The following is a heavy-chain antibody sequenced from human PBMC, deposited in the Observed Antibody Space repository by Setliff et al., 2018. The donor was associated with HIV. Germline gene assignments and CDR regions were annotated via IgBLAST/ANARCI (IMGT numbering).Heavy chain of an antibody. J-gene: IGHJ6*03. D-gene: IGHD2-15*01. CDR1: GGSISSGPYF. CDR2: IYTNGAT. CDR3: ARAKGYDYYMDV. V-gene: IGHV4-61*09. Sequence: SETLSLTCTVSGGSISSGPYFWSWIRQPAGKAVEWMGHIYTNGATKYNPSLKSRVTISRDTSKNQFSLKLTSVTAADTAVYYCARAKGYDYYMDVWGRGTTVTVS.